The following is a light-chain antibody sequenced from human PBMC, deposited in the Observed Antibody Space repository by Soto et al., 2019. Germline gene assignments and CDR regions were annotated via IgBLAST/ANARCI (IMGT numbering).Light chain of an antibody. CDR1: SSDVGGYNY. CDR3: SSDTSRSTDF. Sequence: QSSLAQPASVSGSPGQSITISCTGTSSDVGGYNYVSWYQQHPGKAPKLMIYEVSNRPSGVSNRFSGSKSGNTASLTISGLQAEDEADYYCSSDTSRSTDFFGTGTRSPS. J-gene: IGLJ1*01. CDR2: EVS. V-gene: IGLV2-14*01.